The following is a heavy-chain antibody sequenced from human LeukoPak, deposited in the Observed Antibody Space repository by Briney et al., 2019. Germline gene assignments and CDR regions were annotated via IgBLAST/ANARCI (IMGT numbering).Heavy chain of an antibody. D-gene: IGHD3-10*01. CDR3: AKAPSGYGSGSYYYYYYGMDV. J-gene: IGHJ6*02. V-gene: IGHV3-23*01. Sequence: PGGSLRLSCGASGFTFSSYAMSWVRQAPGKGLEWVSAISGSGGSAYYADSVKGRFTISRDNSKNTLYLQMNSLRAEDTAVYYCAKAPSGYGSGSYYYYYYGMDVWGQGTTVTVSS. CDR2: ISGSGGSA. CDR1: GFTFSSYA.